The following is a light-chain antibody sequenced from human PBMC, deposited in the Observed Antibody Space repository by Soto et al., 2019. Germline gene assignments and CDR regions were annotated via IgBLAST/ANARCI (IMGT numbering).Light chain of an antibody. CDR3: QQYNNWPRT. CDR2: GAS. CDR1: QSVSSY. J-gene: IGKJ1*01. V-gene: IGKV3-15*01. Sequence: EIVLTQSPATLSLSPGERATLSCRASQSVSSYLAWYQHQPGQAPRLLIYGASTRATGIPARFSVSGSGTEFTLTISSLQSEDFAVYYWQQYNNWPRTFGQGTKVDIK.